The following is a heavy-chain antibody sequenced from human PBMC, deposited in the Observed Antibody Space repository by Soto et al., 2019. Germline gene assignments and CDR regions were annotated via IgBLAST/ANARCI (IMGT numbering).Heavy chain of an antibody. Sequence: ASVKVSCKASGGTFSSYAISWVRQAPGQGLEWMGGIIPIFGTANYARKFQGRVTITADESTSTAYMELSSLRSEDTAVYYCAREGGYSYGSDYWGQGTLVTVSS. CDR2: IIPIFGTA. D-gene: IGHD5-18*01. CDR1: GGTFSSYA. J-gene: IGHJ4*02. CDR3: AREGGYSYGSDY. V-gene: IGHV1-69*13.